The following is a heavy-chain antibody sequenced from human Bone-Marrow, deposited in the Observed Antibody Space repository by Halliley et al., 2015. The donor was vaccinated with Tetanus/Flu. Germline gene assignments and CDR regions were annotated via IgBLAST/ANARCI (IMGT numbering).Heavy chain of an antibody. CDR3: ARRMSGYYPYVYYYGMDV. V-gene: IGHV4-39*01. CDR1: GGSISSRSYY. Sequence: LRLSCSVSGGSISSRSYYWGWIRQPPGKGLEWIASISYSGSTYYNPSFKSRVTISVDTSKNQFSLRLTSVTAADTAVYYCARRMSGYYPYVYYYGMDVWGQGTTVTVSS. CDR2: ISYSGST. J-gene: IGHJ6*02. D-gene: IGHD3-22*01.